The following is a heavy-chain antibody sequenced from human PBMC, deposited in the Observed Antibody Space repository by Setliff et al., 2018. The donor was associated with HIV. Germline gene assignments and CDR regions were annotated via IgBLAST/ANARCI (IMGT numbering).Heavy chain of an antibody. D-gene: IGHD3-10*01. CDR1: GGSFSSYY. CDR3: ARVRLYNNALDY. Sequence: PSETLSLTCGVYGGSFSSYYMSWVRQAPGKGLEWISTIYSGGDTYHADSVKGRVTLSRDNSKNTLYLQMNSLRPEDTAVYYCARVRLYNNALDYWGQGTLVTVSS. CDR2: IYSGGDT. J-gene: IGHJ4*02. V-gene: IGHV3-66*02.